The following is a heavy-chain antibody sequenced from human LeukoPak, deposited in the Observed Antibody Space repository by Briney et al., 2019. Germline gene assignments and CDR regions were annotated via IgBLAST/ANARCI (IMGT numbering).Heavy chain of an antibody. V-gene: IGHV4-34*01. CDR3: ASAYYNILTGYYVDY. D-gene: IGHD3-9*01. J-gene: IGHJ4*02. CDR2: INHSGST. CDR1: GGSFSGYY. Sequence: SETLSLTCAVYGGSFSGYYWSWIRQPPGKGLEWIGEINHSGSTNYNPSLKSRVTISVDTSKNQFSLKLSSVTAADTAVYYCASAYYNILTGYYVDYWGQGTMVTVSS.